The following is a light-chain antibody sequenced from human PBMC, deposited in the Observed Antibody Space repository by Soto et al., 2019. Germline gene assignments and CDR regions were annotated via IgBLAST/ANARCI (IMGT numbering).Light chain of an antibody. CDR2: DAS. J-gene: IGKJ4*01. CDR3: QQYASSPLT. V-gene: IGKV3-20*01. Sequence: EIVLMQSPGTLSVSPGERATLSCRASQSVGRNYLAWYQQKPGQAPRLLIYDASSRATGIPDRFSGSGSGTDFTLTISRLEPEDFALYYCQQYASSPLTFGGGTKVETK. CDR1: QSVGRNY.